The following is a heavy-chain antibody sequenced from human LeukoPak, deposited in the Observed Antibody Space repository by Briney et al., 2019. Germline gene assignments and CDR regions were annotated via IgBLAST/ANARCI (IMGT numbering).Heavy chain of an antibody. J-gene: IGHJ4*02. Sequence: PGGSLRLSCAASGFTFSSYGMHWVRQAPGKGLEWVAVISYDGSNKYYAGSVKGRFTISRDNSKNTLYLQMNSLRAEDTAVYYCAKEAVATITPYLYYFDYWGQGTLVTVSS. CDR3: AKEAVATITPYLYYFDY. CDR2: ISYDGSNK. D-gene: IGHD5-12*01. CDR1: GFTFSSYG. V-gene: IGHV3-30*18.